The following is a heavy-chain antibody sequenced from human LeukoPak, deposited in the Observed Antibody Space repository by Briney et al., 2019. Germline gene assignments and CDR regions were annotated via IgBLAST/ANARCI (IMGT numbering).Heavy chain of an antibody. D-gene: IGHD3-22*01. CDR3: ARGGEAHYYDSSGYYFFDY. V-gene: IGHV1-2*02. J-gene: IGHJ4*02. CDR2: INPNSGGT. Sequence: ASVKVSCKASGYTSTAYYIHWVRQAPGQGLEWMGWINPNSGGTNYEQKFQGRVTMTRDSSISTAYMELSRLRSDDTAVYYCARGGEAHYYDSSGYYFFDYWGQGTLVTVSS. CDR1: GYTSTAYY.